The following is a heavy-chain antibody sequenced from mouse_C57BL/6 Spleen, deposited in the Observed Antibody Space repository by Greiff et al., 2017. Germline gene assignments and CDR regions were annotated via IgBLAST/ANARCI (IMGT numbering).Heavy chain of an antibody. V-gene: IGHV5-12*01. CDR1: GFTFSDYY. CDR3: ARHPYYYGSSPFYAMDY. J-gene: IGHJ4*01. CDR2: ISNGGGST. Sequence: EVQLVESGGGLVQPGGSLKLSCAASGFTFSDYYMYWVRQTPEKRLEWVAYISNGGGSTYYPDTVKGRFTISRDNAKNTLYLQMSRLKSEDTAMYYCARHPYYYGSSPFYAMDYWGQGTSVTVSS. D-gene: IGHD1-1*01.